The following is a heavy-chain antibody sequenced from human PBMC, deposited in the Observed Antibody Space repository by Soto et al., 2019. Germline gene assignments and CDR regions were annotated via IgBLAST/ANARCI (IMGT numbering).Heavy chain of an antibody. CDR2: ISSSSSTI. Sequence: EVQVVESGGGLVQPGGSLRLSCAASGFTFSSNSMNWVRQAPGKGLEWISYISSSSSTIYADSVKGRFTISRDNAKNSLYLQNNSLRDEDTAVYYCARVIWSGDLTSDLWGQGTLVTVSS. J-gene: IGHJ5*02. CDR3: ARVIWSGDLTSDL. CDR1: GFTFSSNS. D-gene: IGHD3-3*01. V-gene: IGHV3-48*02.